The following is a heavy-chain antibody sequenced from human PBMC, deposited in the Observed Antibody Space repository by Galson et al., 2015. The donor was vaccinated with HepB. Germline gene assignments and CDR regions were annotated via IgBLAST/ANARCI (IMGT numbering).Heavy chain of an antibody. CDR2: ISYGGGNK. J-gene: IGHJ4*02. Sequence: SLRLSCAASGFTFSSYAMHWVRQAPGKGLEWVAVISYGGGNKYYADSVKGRFTISRDNAKNVLYLQMNNLRAEDTAVYYCARDRGRYYYDSSDHPQGYYFDYWGQGTLVTVPS. D-gene: IGHD3-22*01. CDR1: GFTFSSYA. CDR3: ARDRGRYYYDSSDHPQGYYFDY. V-gene: IGHV3-30-3*01.